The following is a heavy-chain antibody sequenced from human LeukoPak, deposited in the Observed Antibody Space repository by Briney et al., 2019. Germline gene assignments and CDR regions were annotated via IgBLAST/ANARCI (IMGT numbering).Heavy chain of an antibody. Sequence: SXKVSCKASGGTFISYAISWVRQAPGQGLEWMGRIIPIFGTANYAQKFQGRVTITTDESTSTAYMELSSLRSEDTAVYYCARGRDSSGWYIFYDAFDIWGQGTMVTVSS. J-gene: IGHJ3*02. V-gene: IGHV1-69*05. CDR3: ARGRDSSGWYIFYDAFDI. D-gene: IGHD6-19*01. CDR2: IIPIFGTA. CDR1: GGTFISYA.